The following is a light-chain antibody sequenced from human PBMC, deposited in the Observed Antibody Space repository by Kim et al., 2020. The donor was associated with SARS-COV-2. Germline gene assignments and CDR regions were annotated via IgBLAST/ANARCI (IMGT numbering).Light chain of an antibody. CDR2: LAS. CDR3: QHYVRFPYT. J-gene: IGKJ2*01. V-gene: IGKV1-5*03. CDR1: QGINTY. Sequence: SASVGDSVTITCRARQGINTYLAWYQQRPGKAPKLLIYLASTLESGIPPRFSGSGFGTEFTLTINSLQPDDFATYYCQHYVRFPYTFGQGTKLEI.